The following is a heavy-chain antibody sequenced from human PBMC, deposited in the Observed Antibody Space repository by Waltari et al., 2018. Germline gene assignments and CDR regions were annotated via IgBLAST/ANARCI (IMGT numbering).Heavy chain of an antibody. CDR2: IDPNSGGT. D-gene: IGHD6-19*01. V-gene: IGHV1-2*06. CDR3: ARDASTAVPEGDAFDI. J-gene: IGHJ3*02. CDR1: GYTFSAYF. Sequence: QVQLVQSGAEVKKPGASVKVSCKASGYTFSAYFMPRVRQAPGQGLEWMGRIDPNSGGTNYAQKFQGRVTMTRDTSISTIYMELRRLTFDDTALYYCARDASTAVPEGDAFDIWGQGTMVAVSA.